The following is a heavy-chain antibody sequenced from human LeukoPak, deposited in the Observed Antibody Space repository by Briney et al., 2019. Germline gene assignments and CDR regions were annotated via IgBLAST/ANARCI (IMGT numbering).Heavy chain of an antibody. CDR3: AREGRVSYYYDSSGYLPPQS. Sequence: SVKVSCKASGYTFTSYDINWVRQATGQGLEWMGGIIPIFGTANYAQKFQGRVTITADESTSTAYMELSSLRSEDTAVYYCAREGRVSYYYDSSGYLPPQSWGQGTLVTVSS. D-gene: IGHD3-22*01. CDR1: GYTFTSYD. CDR2: IIPIFGTA. V-gene: IGHV1-69*13. J-gene: IGHJ5*02.